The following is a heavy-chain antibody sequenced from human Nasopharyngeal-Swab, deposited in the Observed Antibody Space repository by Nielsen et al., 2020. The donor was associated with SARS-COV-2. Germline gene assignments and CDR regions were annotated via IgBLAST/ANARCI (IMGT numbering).Heavy chain of an antibody. D-gene: IGHD1-26*01. Sequence: GGSLTLSCAAYGLTFSSYGMNWVRQAPGKGLEWVAVISYDGSNKYYADSVKGRFTISRDNSKNTLYLQMNSLRAEDTAVYYCAKDRKSGSYHYYFDYWGQGTLVTVSS. CDR2: ISYDGSNK. CDR1: GLTFSSYG. J-gene: IGHJ4*02. V-gene: IGHV3-30*18. CDR3: AKDRKSGSYHYYFDY.